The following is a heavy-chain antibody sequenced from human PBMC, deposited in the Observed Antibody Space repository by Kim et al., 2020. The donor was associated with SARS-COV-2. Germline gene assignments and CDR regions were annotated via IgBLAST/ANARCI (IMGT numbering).Heavy chain of an antibody. D-gene: IGHD3-10*01. Sequence: KGRFTISRDNAKNSLYLQMNSLRDEDTAVYYCARGADYGSGSYYLNWFDPWGQGTLVTVSS. J-gene: IGHJ5*02. V-gene: IGHV3-48*02. CDR3: ARGADYGSGSYYLNWFDP.